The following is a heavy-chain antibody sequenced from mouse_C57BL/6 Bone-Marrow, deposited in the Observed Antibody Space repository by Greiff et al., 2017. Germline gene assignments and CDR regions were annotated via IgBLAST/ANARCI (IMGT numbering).Heavy chain of an antibody. V-gene: IGHV7-3*01. CDR1: GFTFTDYY. Sequence: DVKLVESGGGLVQPGGSLSLSCAASGFTFTDYYMGWVRQPPGKALEWLGFIRNKANGYTTEYSASVKGRFTISRDNSQSILYRQMNSLSAEDSATYYCASHEDAMDYWGQGTSVTVSS. J-gene: IGHJ4*01. CDR3: ASHEDAMDY. CDR2: IRNKANGYTT.